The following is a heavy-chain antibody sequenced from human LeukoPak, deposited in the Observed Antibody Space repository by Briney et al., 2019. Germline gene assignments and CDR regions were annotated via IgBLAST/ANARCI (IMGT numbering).Heavy chain of an antibody. Sequence: GGSLTLSCAASGFTFSNYGMSWVRPAPGKGLEWVTFISGSGGTTYYADSVKGRFTTSRDNSKNTLYLQMNSLRAEDTSLYYCAKGRLDYGDYYVDDWGQGTLVTVSS. CDR3: AKGRLDYGDYYVDD. J-gene: IGHJ4*02. CDR1: GFTFSNYG. V-gene: IGHV3-23*01. CDR2: ISGSGGTT. D-gene: IGHD2-21*02.